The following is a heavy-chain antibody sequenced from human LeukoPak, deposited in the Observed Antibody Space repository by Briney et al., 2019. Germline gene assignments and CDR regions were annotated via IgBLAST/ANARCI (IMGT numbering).Heavy chain of an antibody. CDR3: AKDPGCSGGSCPS. CDR2: ISGSGDST. V-gene: IGHV3-23*01. D-gene: IGHD2-15*01. J-gene: IGHJ5*02. CDR1: GFTFSSYA. Sequence: GGSLRLSCAASGFTFSSYAMTWIRQAPGKGLEWVSAISGSGDSTYYADSVKGRFTISRDNSKHTLYLQMNSLRAEDTAVYYCAKDPGCSGGSCPSWGQGTLVTVSS.